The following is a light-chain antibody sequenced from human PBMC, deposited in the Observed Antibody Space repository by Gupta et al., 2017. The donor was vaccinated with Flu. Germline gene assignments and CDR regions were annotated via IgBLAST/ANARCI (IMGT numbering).Light chain of an antibody. J-gene: IGLJ2*01. CDR3: NSRDSTDNHQAV. CDR2: ANN. V-gene: IGLV3-19*01. CDR1: RVRNSY. Sequence: QAVRTTSQGDRVRNSYASGYRHKPEQAPVLVIYANNIRHSGNPNRVSGSSSGNTASVTITGAQAEDEADYYCNSRDSTDNHQAVFGGGTKLTVL.